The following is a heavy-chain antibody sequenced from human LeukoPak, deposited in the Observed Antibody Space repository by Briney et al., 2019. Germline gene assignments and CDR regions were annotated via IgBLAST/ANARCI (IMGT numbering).Heavy chain of an antibody. D-gene: IGHD4-17*01. CDR1: GGSISSGDYY. J-gene: IGHJ5*02. CDR3: AGDYGDLLTGIRFDT. CDR2: IYYSGST. Sequence: SETLSLTCTVSGGSISSGDYYWSWIRQPPGKGLEWIGYIYYSGSTYYNPSLKSRVTKSIQTSKNQFSLKLTSVTAADTAVYYCAGDYGDLLTGIRFDTWGQGTLVTVSS. V-gene: IGHV4-30-4*01.